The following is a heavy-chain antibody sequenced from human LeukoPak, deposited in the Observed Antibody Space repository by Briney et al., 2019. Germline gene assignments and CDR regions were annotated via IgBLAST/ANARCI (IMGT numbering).Heavy chain of an antibody. CDR1: GYTFTGYY. V-gene: IGHV1-2*02. Sequence: GASVKVSCKASGYTFTGYYMHWVRQAPGQGLEWMGWINPNSGGTNYAQKFQGRVTMTRDTSISTAYMELSRLRSDDTAVYYCARDVTPYSSSWYRYWGQGTLVTVSS. CDR2: INPNSGGT. J-gene: IGHJ4*02. D-gene: IGHD6-13*01. CDR3: ARDVTPYSSSWYRY.